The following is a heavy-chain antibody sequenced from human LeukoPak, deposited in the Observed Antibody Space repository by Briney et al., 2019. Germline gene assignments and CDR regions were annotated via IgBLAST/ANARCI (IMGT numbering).Heavy chain of an antibody. J-gene: IGHJ4*01. CDR3: AGDYIWGRLF. V-gene: IGHV3-74*01. CDR1: GFSLSDYW. D-gene: IGHD3-16*01. CDR2: ITSDGSTT. Sequence: GGSLRLSCVGSGFSLSDYWMHWVRQTPGKGLMWVSRITSDGSTTWYADSVEGRFTVSRDNAKNTLFLEMNSLRDGDTAVYYCAGDYIWGRLFWGQGTLVTVSS.